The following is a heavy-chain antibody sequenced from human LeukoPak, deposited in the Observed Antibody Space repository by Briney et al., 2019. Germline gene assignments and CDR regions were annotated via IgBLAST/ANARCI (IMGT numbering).Heavy chain of an antibody. CDR3: ARVGVGDWFDP. D-gene: IGHD3-10*01. CDR2: IYYSGST. V-gene: IGHV4-59*01. CDR1: GGSISSYY. Sequence: PSETLSLTCTVSGGSISSYYWSWIRQPPGKRLEWIGYIYYSGSTNYNPSLKSRVTISVDTSKNQFSLKLSSVTAADTAVHYCARVGVGDWFDPWGQGTLVTVSS. J-gene: IGHJ5*02.